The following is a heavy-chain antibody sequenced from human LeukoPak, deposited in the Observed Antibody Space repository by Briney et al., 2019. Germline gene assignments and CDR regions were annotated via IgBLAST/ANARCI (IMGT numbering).Heavy chain of an antibody. J-gene: IGHJ4*02. Sequence: SQTLSLTCTVSGGSISSAGYYWSWIRQHPGKGLEWIGYIYYSGSTYYNPSLKSRVTISVDTSKNQFSLKLSSVTAADTAVYYCARVNPTMVRGPLKYYFDYWGQGTLVTVSS. D-gene: IGHD3-10*01. CDR2: IYYSGST. CDR1: GGSISSAGYY. CDR3: ARVNPTMVRGPLKYYFDY. V-gene: IGHV4-31*03.